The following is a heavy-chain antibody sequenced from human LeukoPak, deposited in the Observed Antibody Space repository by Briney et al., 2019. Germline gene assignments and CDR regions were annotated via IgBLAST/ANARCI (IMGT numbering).Heavy chain of an antibody. Sequence: PSETLSLTCTVSGGSISSYYWSWIRQPPGKGLEWIGYIYYSGSTNYNPSLKSRVTISVDTSKNQFSLKLSSVTAADTAVYYCARPPYPSSGTYYFYYWGQGTLVTVSS. D-gene: IGHD3-10*01. J-gene: IGHJ4*02. CDR3: ARPPYPSSGTYYFYY. CDR1: GGSISSYY. CDR2: IYYSGST. V-gene: IGHV4-59*12.